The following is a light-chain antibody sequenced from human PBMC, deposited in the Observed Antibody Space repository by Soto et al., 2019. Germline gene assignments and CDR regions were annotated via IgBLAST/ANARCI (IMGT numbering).Light chain of an antibody. CDR2: AAS. V-gene: IGKV1-39*01. Sequence: EIQMTHSPSSLSASVLDRVTITFLSSQSISSYLNWYQQKPGKAPKLLIYAASSLQSGVPSRFSGSGSGTDFTLTISSLQPEDFATYYCQQSYSTPPWTFGQGTKVDIK. J-gene: IGKJ1*01. CDR1: QSISSY. CDR3: QQSYSTPPWT.